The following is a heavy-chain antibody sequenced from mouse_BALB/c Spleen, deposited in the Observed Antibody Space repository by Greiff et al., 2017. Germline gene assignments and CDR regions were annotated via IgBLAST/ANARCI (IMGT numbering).Heavy chain of an antibody. J-gene: IGHJ4*01. Sequence: EVQLQQSGPGLVKPSQSLSLTCSVTGYSITSGYYWNWIRQFPGNKLEWMGYISYDGSNNYNPSLKNRISITRDTSKNQFFLKLNSVTTEDTATYYCARDDSRYDNDAMDYWGQGTSVTVSS. CDR3: ARDDSRYDNDAMDY. CDR1: GYSITSGYY. V-gene: IGHV3-6*02. D-gene: IGHD2-14*01. CDR2: ISYDGSN.